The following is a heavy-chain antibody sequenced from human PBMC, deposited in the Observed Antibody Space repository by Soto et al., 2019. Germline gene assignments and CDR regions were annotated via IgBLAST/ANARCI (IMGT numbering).Heavy chain of an antibody. Sequence: PSLTCALYGGSFSDYYWGWVRQPPGKGLECIAEITHSGSTNYNPSLKSRVTLSLDTSKNQFSLNLTSVTAADAAVYYCARGLRASFGVRLSYYYYGMDVWGQGTTVTVSS. CDR1: GGSFSDYY. D-gene: IGHD3-10*01. V-gene: IGHV4-34*01. J-gene: IGHJ6*02. CDR2: ITHSGST. CDR3: ARGLRASFGVRLSYYYYGMDV.